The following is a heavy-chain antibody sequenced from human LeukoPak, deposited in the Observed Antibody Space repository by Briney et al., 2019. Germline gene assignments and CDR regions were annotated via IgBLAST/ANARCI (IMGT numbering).Heavy chain of an antibody. J-gene: IGHJ4*02. V-gene: IGHV4-59*08. CDR3: ARQEGPYYFDY. CDR1: GGSISSYY. Sequence: SETLSLTCTVSGGSISSYYWSWIRQPPGKGLEWIGYIYYSGSTNYNPSLKSRVTISVDTSKNQFSLKLSSVTAADTAVYYCARQEGPYYFDYWGQGTLVTVSS. CDR2: IYYSGST.